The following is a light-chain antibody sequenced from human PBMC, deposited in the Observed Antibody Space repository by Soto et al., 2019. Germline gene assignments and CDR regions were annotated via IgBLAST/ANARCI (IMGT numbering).Light chain of an antibody. J-gene: IGLJ2*01. Sequence: QSVLTQPASVSGSPGQSITISCPGTSSDVGSYNLVSWYQQHPGKAPKLMIYEVSKRPSGVSNRFSGSKSGNTASLTISGLQTEDEADYYCCSYAGRDVVFGGGTQLTV. V-gene: IGLV2-23*02. CDR1: SSDVGSYNL. CDR2: EVS. CDR3: CSYAGRDVV.